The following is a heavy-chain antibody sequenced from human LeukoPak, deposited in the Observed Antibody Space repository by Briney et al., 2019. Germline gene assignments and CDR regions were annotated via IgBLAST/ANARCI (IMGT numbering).Heavy chain of an antibody. D-gene: IGHD2-2*01. CDR3: AMGDCSSTSCYVFDY. Sequence: SESLSLTCTVSGGYLSSYSWSWIRQPPGKGLEWIGYIFNSGRTNYNPSLKSRVTISVDTSKNQFSLKLSSVSAADTAVYFCAMGDCSSTSCYVFDYWGQGTLVTVSS. CDR2: IFNSGRT. V-gene: IGHV4-59*01. J-gene: IGHJ4*02. CDR1: GGYLSSYS.